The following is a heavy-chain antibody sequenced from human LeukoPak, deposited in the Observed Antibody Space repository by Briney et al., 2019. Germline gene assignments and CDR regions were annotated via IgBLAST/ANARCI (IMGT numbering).Heavy chain of an antibody. Sequence: GGSLRLSCAASGFTVSSNYMSWVRQAPGKGLEWVSVIYSGGSTYYADSVKGRFIISRDNSKNTLYLLMNNLRAEDTAVYYCARDLTYSSSYGYWGQGTLVTVSS. D-gene: IGHD6-13*01. CDR3: ARDLTYSSSYGY. CDR2: IYSGGST. CDR1: GFTVSSNY. J-gene: IGHJ4*02. V-gene: IGHV3-66*01.